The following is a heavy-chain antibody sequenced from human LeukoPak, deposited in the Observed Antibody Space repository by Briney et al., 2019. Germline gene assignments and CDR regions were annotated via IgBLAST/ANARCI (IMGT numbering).Heavy chain of an antibody. J-gene: IGHJ4*02. CDR3: ARDFIPKILMVSHVDS. Sequence: PGGSLRLSCAASGFTFSGYGIHWVRQAPGKGLEWVAVISYDGSNKYYADSVKGRFTISRDNSRNTLFLQMNSLRAEDTAVYYCARDFIPKILMVSHVDSWGQGTLVTVSS. V-gene: IGHV3-30*03. CDR2: ISYDGSNK. CDR1: GFTFSGYG. D-gene: IGHD2-8*01.